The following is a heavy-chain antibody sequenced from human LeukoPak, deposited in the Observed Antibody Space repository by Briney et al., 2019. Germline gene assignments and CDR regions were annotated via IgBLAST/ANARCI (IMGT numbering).Heavy chain of an antibody. CDR3: ARGHSGYDSDRFDY. CDR1: GFIFSTYG. V-gene: IGHV3-30*03. CDR2: ISFDGSNK. J-gene: IGHJ4*02. Sequence: GGSLRLSCAVSGFIFSTYGMHWVRQAPGKGLEWVAVISFDGSNKYNADSVKGRFTISRDNAKNSLYLQMNSLRAEDTAVYYCARGHSGYDSDRFDYWGQGILVTVSS. D-gene: IGHD5-12*01.